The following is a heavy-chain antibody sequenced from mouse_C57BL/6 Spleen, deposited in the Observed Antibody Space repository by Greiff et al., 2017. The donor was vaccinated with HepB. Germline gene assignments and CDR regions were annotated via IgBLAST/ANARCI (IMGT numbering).Heavy chain of an antibody. J-gene: IGHJ3*01. CDR1: GFTFSSYA. CDR3: ARGGYYGSSLFAY. Sequence: EVNLVESGGGLVKPGGSLKLSCAASGFTFSSYAMSWVRQTPEKRLEWVATISDGGSYTYYPDNVKGRFTISRDNAKNNLYLQMSHLKSEDTAMYYCARGGYYGSSLFAYWGQGTLVTVSA. V-gene: IGHV5-4*03. CDR2: ISDGGSYT. D-gene: IGHD1-1*01.